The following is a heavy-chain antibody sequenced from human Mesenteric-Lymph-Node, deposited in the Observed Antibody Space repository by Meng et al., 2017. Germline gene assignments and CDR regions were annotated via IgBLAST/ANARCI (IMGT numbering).Heavy chain of an antibody. Sequence: QVQLVESGGGVVQPGRSLRLSCVTSGFTFSTYGMHWVRQAPGKGLEWVAVISYDGSNKYYAESVKGRFTISRDNSKNTLHLQMNSLRAEDTAVYYCAKVAYASTWCVPHFDYWGQGTLVTVSS. V-gene: IGHV3-30*18. CDR3: AKVAYASTWCVPHFDY. J-gene: IGHJ4*02. CDR1: GFTFSTYG. D-gene: IGHD6-13*01. CDR2: ISYDGSNK.